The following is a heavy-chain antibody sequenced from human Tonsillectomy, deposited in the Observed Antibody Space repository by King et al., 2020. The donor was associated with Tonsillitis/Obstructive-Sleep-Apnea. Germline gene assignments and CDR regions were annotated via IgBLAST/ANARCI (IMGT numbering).Heavy chain of an antibody. CDR3: ARDPPTTVTTGDY. J-gene: IGHJ4*02. D-gene: IGHD4-17*01. V-gene: IGHV1-2*02. CDR2: INPESGGT. CDR1: GYTFTGYY. Sequence: QLVQSGAEVKKPGASVEVSCKASGYTFTGYYLHWVRQAPGQGLEWMGWINPESGGTNYAQKFQGRLTMTRDTSISTAYMELSRLRPDDTAVYYCARDPPTTVTTGDYWGQGTLVTVSS.